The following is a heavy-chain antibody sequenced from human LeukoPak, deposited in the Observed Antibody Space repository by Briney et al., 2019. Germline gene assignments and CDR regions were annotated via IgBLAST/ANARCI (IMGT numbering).Heavy chain of an antibody. D-gene: IGHD3-10*01. J-gene: IGHJ4*02. CDR1: GGSFSGYY. Sequence: SETLSLTCAVYGGSFSGYYWSWVRQPPGKGLEWIGEINHSGSTNYNPSLKSRVTISVDTSKNQFSLKLSSVTAADTAVYYCATLGPYYYGSGSYIDYWGQGTLVTVSS. CDR3: ATLGPYYYGSGSYIDY. V-gene: IGHV4-34*01. CDR2: INHSGST.